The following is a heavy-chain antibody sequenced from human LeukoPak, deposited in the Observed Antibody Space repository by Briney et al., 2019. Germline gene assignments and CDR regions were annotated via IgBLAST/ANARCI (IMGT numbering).Heavy chain of an antibody. CDR3: ARPAVAGLRAGGYDY. D-gene: IGHD6-19*01. J-gene: IGHJ4*02. CDR1: GFDFNTFI. Sequence: GGSLRLSCAASGFDFNTFIMHWVRQGPGKGLEWLTFLRAGGPHGTEKFYADSVKGRFTISRDNAKNTLYLQMNSLRVEDTAVYYCARPAVAGLRAGGYDYWGQGTLVTVSS. CDR2: LRAGGPHGTEK. V-gene: IGHV3-33*01.